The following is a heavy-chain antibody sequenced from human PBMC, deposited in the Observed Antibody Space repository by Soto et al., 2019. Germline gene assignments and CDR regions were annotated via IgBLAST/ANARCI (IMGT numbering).Heavy chain of an antibody. CDR3: AGRLTTPASLDY. Sequence: VQLVESGGGLIQPGGSLRLSCAASGFTVSNNHMTWVRQAAGKGLELVSFVHGGGSTSYADSVKGRFTISRDNSKNTLYLQMASLRAEDTAIYYCAGRLTTPASLDYWGRGTLVTVSS. CDR1: GFTVSNNH. J-gene: IGHJ4*02. V-gene: IGHV3-53*01. D-gene: IGHD3-16*01. CDR2: VHGGGST.